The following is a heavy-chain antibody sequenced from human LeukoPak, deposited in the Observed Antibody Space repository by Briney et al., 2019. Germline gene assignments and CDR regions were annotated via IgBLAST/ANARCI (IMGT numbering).Heavy chain of an antibody. Sequence: ASVKVSCKASGYTFTGYYMHWVRQAPGQGLEWMGWINPNSGGTSYAQKFQGRVTMTRDTSISTAYMELSRLRSDDTAVYYCARNIVVVPAARSRFDPWGQGTLVTVSS. CDR1: GYTFTGYY. J-gene: IGHJ5*02. V-gene: IGHV1-2*02. D-gene: IGHD2-2*01. CDR2: INPNSGGT. CDR3: ARNIVVVPAARSRFDP.